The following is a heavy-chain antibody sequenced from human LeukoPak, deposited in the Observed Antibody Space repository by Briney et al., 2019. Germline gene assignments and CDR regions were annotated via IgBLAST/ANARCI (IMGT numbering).Heavy chain of an antibody. CDR1: GFTFSSYG. CDR2: ISYDGSNK. Sequence: GGSLRLSCAASGFTFSSYGMHWVRQAPGKGLEWVAVISYDGSNKYYADSVKGRFTISRDNSKNTLYLQMNSLRAEDTAVYYCAKGYAFGGVIVLPLDYWGQGTLVTVSS. CDR3: AKGYAFGGVIVLPLDY. J-gene: IGHJ4*02. V-gene: IGHV3-30*18. D-gene: IGHD3-16*02.